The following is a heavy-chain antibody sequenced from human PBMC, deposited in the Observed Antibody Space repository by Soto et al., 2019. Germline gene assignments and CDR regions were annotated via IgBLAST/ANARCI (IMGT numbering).Heavy chain of an antibody. CDR2: INAGNGNT. Sequence: GASVKVSCKASGYTFTSYAMHWVRQAPGQRLEWMGWINAGNGNTKYSQKFQGRVTITRDTSASTAYMELSSLRSEDTAVYYCAREPAPYSSSWYGIDYWGQGTLVTVSS. CDR1: GYTFTSYA. J-gene: IGHJ4*02. V-gene: IGHV1-3*01. D-gene: IGHD6-13*01. CDR3: AREPAPYSSSWYGIDY.